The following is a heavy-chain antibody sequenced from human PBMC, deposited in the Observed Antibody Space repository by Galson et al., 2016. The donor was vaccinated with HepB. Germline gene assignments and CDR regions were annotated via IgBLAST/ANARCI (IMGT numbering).Heavy chain of an antibody. CDR3: ARGLVQWLAQLDY. J-gene: IGHJ4*02. D-gene: IGHD6-19*01. CDR1: GYSFTNFH. CDR2: VNPKSGNT. Sequence: SVKVSCKASGYSFTNFHINWIRQGPGQGLEWMGWVNPKSGNTALAQRFQGRLTMTTDTPTATASMELSGLTSDDTAIYYCARGLVQWLAQLDYWGQGSLVTVSS. V-gene: IGHV1-8*02.